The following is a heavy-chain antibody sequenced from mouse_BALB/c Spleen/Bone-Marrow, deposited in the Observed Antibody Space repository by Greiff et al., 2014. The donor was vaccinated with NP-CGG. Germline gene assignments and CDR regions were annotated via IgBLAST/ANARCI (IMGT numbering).Heavy chain of an antibody. Sequence: QVQLQQSGAELVKPGASVKLSCKASGYTFSSDYMYWVKQRPGQGLEWIGEINPSNGGTNFNEKFKSKATLTVDKSSSTAYMQLSSLTSEDSAVYYRTRSRRAMDYWGQGTSVTVSS. CDR1: GYTFSSDY. D-gene: IGHD2-12*01. V-gene: IGHV1S81*02. J-gene: IGHJ4*01. CDR3: TRSRRAMDY. CDR2: INPSNGGT.